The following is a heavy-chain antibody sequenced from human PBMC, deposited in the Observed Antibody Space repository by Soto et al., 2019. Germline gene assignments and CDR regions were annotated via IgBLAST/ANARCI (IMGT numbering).Heavy chain of an antibody. V-gene: IGHV1-69*06. D-gene: IGHD3-3*01. CDR3: ARGSPLFGVVIHYYYYGMDV. Sequence: GASVKVSCKASGGTFSSYAISWVRQAPGQGLEWMGGIIPIFGTANYAQKFQGRVTITADKSTSTAYMELSSLRSEDTAVYYCARGSPLFGVVIHYYYYGMDVWGQGTTVTVSS. CDR2: IIPIFGTA. J-gene: IGHJ6*02. CDR1: GGTFSSYA.